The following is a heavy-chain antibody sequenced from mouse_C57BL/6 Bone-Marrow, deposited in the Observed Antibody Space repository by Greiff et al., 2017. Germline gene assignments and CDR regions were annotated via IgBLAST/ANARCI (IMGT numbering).Heavy chain of an antibody. D-gene: IGHD1-1*01. V-gene: IGHV14-2*01. CDR2: IDPEDGET. Sequence: EVKLQESGAELVKPGASVKLSCTASGFNIKDYYMHWVKQRTEQGLEWIGRIDPEDGETKYAPKFQGKATITADTSSNTAYLQLSSLTSEDTAVYYCASYGSHYAMDYWGQGTSVTVSS. CDR3: ASYGSHYAMDY. J-gene: IGHJ4*01. CDR1: GFNIKDYY.